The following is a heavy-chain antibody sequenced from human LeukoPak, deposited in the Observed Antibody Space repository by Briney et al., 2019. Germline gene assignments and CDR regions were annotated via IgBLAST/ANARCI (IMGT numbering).Heavy chain of an antibody. V-gene: IGHV3-30*18. CDR1: GFTFSSFG. J-gene: IGHJ4*02. CDR2: ISYDGSSK. CDR3: ANGGRYRGYCYAYPFDC. D-gene: IGHD5-12*01. Sequence: GGSLRLSCAASGFTFSSFGMHWVRQAPGKGLEWVAGISYDGSSKYYADSVKGRFTISRDNSKNTLYLQMNSLRAEDTAVYYCANGGRYRGYCYAYPFDCGGREPLVTVP.